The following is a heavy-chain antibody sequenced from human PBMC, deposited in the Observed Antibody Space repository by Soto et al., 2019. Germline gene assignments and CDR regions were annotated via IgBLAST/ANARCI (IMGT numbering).Heavy chain of an antibody. Sequence: GSLRLSCAASGFTFSSYEMNWVRQAPGKGLEWVSYISSSGSTIYYADSVKGRFTISRDNAKNSLYLQMNSLRAEDTAVYYCARSHQQQLVQYFDYWGQGTLVTVSS. CDR1: GFTFSSYE. J-gene: IGHJ4*02. CDR2: ISSSGSTI. V-gene: IGHV3-48*03. CDR3: ARSHQQQLVQYFDY. D-gene: IGHD6-13*01.